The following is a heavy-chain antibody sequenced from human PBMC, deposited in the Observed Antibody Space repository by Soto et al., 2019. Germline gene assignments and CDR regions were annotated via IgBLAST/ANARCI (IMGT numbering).Heavy chain of an antibody. J-gene: IGHJ4*02. V-gene: IGHV2-26*01. CDR1: GFSLSNARMG. Sequence: TCSVSGFSLSNARMGVSWVRQPPGKALEWLAHIFSNDDKSYRPSLKTRLTISKDTSKSQVVLSMTDVDPVDTATYYCARRIALETEYFDQLGQGILVTVSS. CDR2: IFSNDDK. D-gene: IGHD1-1*01. CDR3: ARRIALETEYFDQ.